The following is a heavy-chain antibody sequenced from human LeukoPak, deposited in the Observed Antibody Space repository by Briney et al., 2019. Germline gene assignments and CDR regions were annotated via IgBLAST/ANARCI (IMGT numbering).Heavy chain of an antibody. CDR2: INPSGSDT. V-gene: IGHV1-2*02. J-gene: IGHJ6*03. D-gene: IGHD3-10*02. CDR3: ARGVVRGTRNYYYYYMDV. Sequence: ASVKVSCKATGYTFTAHYMHWVRQAPGQGLEWMGLINPSGSDTVYAQKFQGRITMTRDTSISTAYMELSRLRSDDTAVYYCARGVVRGTRNYYYYYMDVWGKGTTVTVSS. CDR1: GYTFTAHY.